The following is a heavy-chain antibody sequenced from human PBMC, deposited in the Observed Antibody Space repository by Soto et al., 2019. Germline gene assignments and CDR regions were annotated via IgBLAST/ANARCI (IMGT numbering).Heavy chain of an antibody. D-gene: IGHD6-13*01. J-gene: IGHJ1*01. V-gene: IGHV1-69*01. CDR1: GGTFSNYA. CDR2: IIPLTETP. CDR3: AFGTRNSWTWDF. Sequence: QVQVVQSGAEVKKPGSSVKVSCKASGGTFSNYAISWVRQAPGHGLEWVGGIIPLTETPVYTQTVQGRLTITADEITSAAYMELSSLRSDDTAVYYCAFGTRNSWTWDFWGQGSLVTASS.